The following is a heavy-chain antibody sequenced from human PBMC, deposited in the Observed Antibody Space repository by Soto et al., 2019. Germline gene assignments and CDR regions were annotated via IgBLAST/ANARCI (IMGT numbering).Heavy chain of an antibody. J-gene: IGHJ4*02. D-gene: IGHD4-4*01. CDR3: ARILYGPYSSPDY. CDR2: IFSNDEK. Sequence: YGPTLVNPTETLALTCTVSGISLSHPRVGVSWIRQPPGKALEWLAHIFSNDEKSYSTSLKSRLTISKDTSKSQVVLTMTNMDPVDTATYYCARILYGPYSSPDYWGQGTLVTLSS. V-gene: IGHV2-26*01. CDR1: GISLSHPRVG.